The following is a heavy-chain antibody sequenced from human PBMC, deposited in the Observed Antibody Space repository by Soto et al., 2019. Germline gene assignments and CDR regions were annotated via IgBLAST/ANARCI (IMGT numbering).Heavy chain of an antibody. CDR1: GSSISSDY. CDR2: IYYSGCT. Sequence: SETLPLTCTVAGSSISSDYWSWIRQPPGKGLEWIGYIYYSGCTNYNPSLKSRVTISVDTSKNQFSLKLSSVTAADTAVYYCARQYYYDSSGYYLGNWFDPWGQGTLVTVSS. J-gene: IGHJ5*02. D-gene: IGHD3-22*01. V-gene: IGHV4-59*01. CDR3: ARQYYYDSSGYYLGNWFDP.